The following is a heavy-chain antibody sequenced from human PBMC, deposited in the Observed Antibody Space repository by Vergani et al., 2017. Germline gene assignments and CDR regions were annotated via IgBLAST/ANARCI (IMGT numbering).Heavy chain of an antibody. CDR2: IYTSGST. Sequence: QVQLQESGPGLVKPSQTLSLTCTVSGGSISSGSYYWSWIRQPAGKGLEWIGRIYTSGSTNYNPSLKSRVTISVDTSKNQFSLKLSSVTAADTAVYYCATXANTIFGVVPYYYYYMDVWGKGTTVTVSS. CDR3: ATXANTIFGVVPYYYYYMDV. J-gene: IGHJ6*03. CDR1: GGSISSGSYY. D-gene: IGHD3-3*01. V-gene: IGHV4-61*02.